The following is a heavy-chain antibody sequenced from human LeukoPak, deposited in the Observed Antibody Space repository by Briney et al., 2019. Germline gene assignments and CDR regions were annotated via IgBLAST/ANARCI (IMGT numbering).Heavy chain of an antibody. V-gene: IGHV1-69*05. J-gene: IGHJ5*02. CDR1: GGTFSCYA. Sequence: SVKVSCKASGGTFSCYAISWVRQAPGQGLEWTGAIIPIFGTANYAQKFQGRVTITTDESTSTAYMELSSLRSEDTAVYYCARSFALGVTEYSSSNWFDPWGQGTLVTVSS. D-gene: IGHD6-6*01. CDR2: IIPIFGTA. CDR3: ARSFALGVTEYSSSNWFDP.